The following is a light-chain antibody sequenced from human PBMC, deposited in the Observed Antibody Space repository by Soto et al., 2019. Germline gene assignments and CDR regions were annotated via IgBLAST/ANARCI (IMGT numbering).Light chain of an antibody. CDR3: QQYNSYSEA. J-gene: IGKJ1*01. CDR1: QSVSNNY. CDR2: GAS. V-gene: IGKV3-20*01. Sequence: EIVLTQSPGTLSLSPVERATLSCMASQSVSNNYLAWYQQKPGQAPRLLIYGASNRATGIPDRFSGSGSGTDFTLTISSLQPDDFATYYCQQYNSYSEAFGQGTKVDIK.